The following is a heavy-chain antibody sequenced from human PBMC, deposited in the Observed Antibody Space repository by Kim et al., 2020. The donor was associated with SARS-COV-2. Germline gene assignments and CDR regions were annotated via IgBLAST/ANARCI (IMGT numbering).Heavy chain of an antibody. J-gene: IGHJ4*02. CDR3: ARGGAGTAFDY. V-gene: IGHV4-59*09. D-gene: IGHD1-26*01. Sequence: NYTPSLKSRVTISVDTSKNQFSVKLSSVTAADTAVYYCARGGAGTAFDYWGQGTLVTVSS.